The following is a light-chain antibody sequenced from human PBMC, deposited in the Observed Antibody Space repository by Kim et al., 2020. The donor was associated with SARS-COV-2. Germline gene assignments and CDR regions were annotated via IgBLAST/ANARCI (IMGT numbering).Light chain of an antibody. CDR3: QVWDSSSDHRV. J-gene: IGLJ3*02. CDR1: NIGSKG. V-gene: IGLV3-21*04. Sequence: APGKTDRITCGGNNIGSKGVHWYQQKPGQAPVLVIYYDSDRPSGIPERFSGSNSGNTATLTISRVEAGDEADYYCQVWDSSSDHRVFGGGTQLTVL. CDR2: YDS.